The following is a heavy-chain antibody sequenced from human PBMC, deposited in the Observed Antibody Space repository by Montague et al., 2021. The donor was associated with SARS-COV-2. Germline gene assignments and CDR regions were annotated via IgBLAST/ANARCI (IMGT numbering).Heavy chain of an antibody. J-gene: IGHJ4*02. CDR3: ARTRGYDPLFDF. CDR2: IYYSGST. V-gene: IGHV4-59*01. D-gene: IGHD5-12*01. Sequence: SETLSLTRTVSGGSISSNFWSWIRQPPGEGLEWIGYIYYSGSTNYNPSLKSRVAISVDTSKKQFSLQLSSVTAADTAVYYCARTRGYDPLFDFWGQGTLVTVSS. CDR1: GGSISSNF.